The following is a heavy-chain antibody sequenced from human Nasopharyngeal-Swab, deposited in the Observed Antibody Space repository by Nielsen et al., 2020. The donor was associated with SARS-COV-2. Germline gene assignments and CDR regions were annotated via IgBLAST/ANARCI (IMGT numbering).Heavy chain of an antibody. J-gene: IGHJ6*02. CDR2: ISGSDYST. Sequence: GGFLRLSCAASGFTFNTYAISWVRQAPGKGLEWVSVISGSDYSTKYADSVKGRFTISRDNSKNTVNLQMNSLRAEDTAIYYCAKDRDSGDDSDDYYHYYGMDVWGQGTTVTVSS. V-gene: IGHV3-23*01. D-gene: IGHD5-12*01. CDR1: GFTFNTYA. CDR3: AKDRDSGDDSDDYYHYYGMDV.